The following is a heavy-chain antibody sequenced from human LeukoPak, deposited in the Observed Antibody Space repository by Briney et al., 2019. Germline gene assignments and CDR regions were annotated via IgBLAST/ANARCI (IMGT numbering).Heavy chain of an antibody. V-gene: IGHV3-64*01. D-gene: IGHD3-3*01. CDR2: ISSNGGST. J-gene: IGHJ4*02. CDR1: GFTFSSYA. Sequence: GGSLRLSCAASGFTFSSYAMHWVRQAPGKGLEYVSAISSNGGSTYYANSVKGRFTISRDNSKNTLYLQMGSLRAEDMAVYYCARDLETLEPGFDYWGQGTLVTVSS. CDR3: ARDLETLEPGFDY.